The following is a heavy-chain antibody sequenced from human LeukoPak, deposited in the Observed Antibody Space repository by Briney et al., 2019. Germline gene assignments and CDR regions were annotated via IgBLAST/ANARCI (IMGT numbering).Heavy chain of an antibody. V-gene: IGHV4-59*01. CDR1: GGSISSYY. CDR2: IYYSGST. Sequence: SETLSLTCTVSGGSISSYYWSWIRQPPGKGLEWIGYIYYSGSTNYNPSLKSRVTMSLDTSKNQFSLKLSSVTAADTAVYYCARGDSTVTPKYFQYWGQGTLVTVSS. J-gene: IGHJ1*01. D-gene: IGHD4-23*01. CDR3: ARGDSTVTPKYFQY.